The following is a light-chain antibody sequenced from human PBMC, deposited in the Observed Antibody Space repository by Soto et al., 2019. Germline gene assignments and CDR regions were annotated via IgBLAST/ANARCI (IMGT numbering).Light chain of an antibody. Sequence: QSALTQPPSASGSPGQSVTISCTGTSRDVGDHNLVSWYQQYPGKAPKLLIYQVTNRASGVPNRFSGSKSGNTASLTVSGLQAEDEADYYCSSYAGSDNYVFGTGTKVTVL. J-gene: IGLJ1*01. CDR3: SSYAGSDNYV. CDR1: SRDVGDHNL. V-gene: IGLV2-8*01. CDR2: QVT.